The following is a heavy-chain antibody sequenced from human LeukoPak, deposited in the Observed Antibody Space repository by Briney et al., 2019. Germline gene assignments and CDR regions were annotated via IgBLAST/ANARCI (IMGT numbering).Heavy chain of an antibody. V-gene: IGHV3-48*03. CDR1: GFTFSSYE. CDR3: ARGRSGYYGSGSYHYFDY. D-gene: IGHD3-10*01. Sequence: QPGGSLRLSCAASGFTFSSYEMNWVRQAPGKGLEWVSYISSSGSTIYYADSVKGRFTISRDNAKNSLYLQMSSLRAEDTAVYYCARGRSGYYGSGSYHYFDYWGQGTLVTVSS. CDR2: ISSSGSTI. J-gene: IGHJ4*02.